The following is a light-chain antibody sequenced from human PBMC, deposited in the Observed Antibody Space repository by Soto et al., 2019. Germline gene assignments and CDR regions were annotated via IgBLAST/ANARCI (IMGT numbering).Light chain of an antibody. J-gene: IGKJ5*01. CDR3: QHLKSYPIT. V-gene: IGKV1-9*01. CDR1: QGISSY. CDR2: GAS. Sequence: DIQLTQSPSFLSASVGDRVTITCRASQGISSYLAWYQQKPGKAPKLLIYGASTLQRGVSSRFSDSGSGTEFTLTISSLQPEDFATYYCQHLKSYPITFGQGTRLEIK.